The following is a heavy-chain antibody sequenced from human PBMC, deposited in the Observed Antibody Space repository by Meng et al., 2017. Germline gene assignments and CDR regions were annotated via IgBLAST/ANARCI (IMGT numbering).Heavy chain of an antibody. CDR3: ARDKSSGWRTNDY. CDR2: MNPNSGNT. Sequence: ASVKVSCKASGYTFTSYDINWVRQATGQGLEWMGWMNPNSGNTNYAQKLQGRVTMTTDTSTSTAYMELRSLRSDDTAVYYCARDKSSGWRTNDYWGQGTLVTVSS. CDR1: GYTFTSYD. V-gene: IGHV1-18*01. J-gene: IGHJ4*02. D-gene: IGHD6-19*01.